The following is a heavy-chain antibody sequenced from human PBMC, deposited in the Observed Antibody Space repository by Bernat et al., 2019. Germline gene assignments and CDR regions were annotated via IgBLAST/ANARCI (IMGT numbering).Heavy chain of an antibody. CDR1: GNSFTSYW. CDR2: IYAGDSDT. CDR3: ARRRTSDWDFDY. J-gene: IGHJ4*02. V-gene: IGHV5-51*01. Sequence: EVQLVQSGAEVKKPGESLKISYKCSGNSFTSYWIAWVRQMPGKGLEWMGIIYAGDSDTRYSPSFQGQVTISADKSISTAYLQWNSLKASDTAVYYCARRRTSDWDFDYWGQGTLVTVSS. D-gene: IGHD6-19*01.